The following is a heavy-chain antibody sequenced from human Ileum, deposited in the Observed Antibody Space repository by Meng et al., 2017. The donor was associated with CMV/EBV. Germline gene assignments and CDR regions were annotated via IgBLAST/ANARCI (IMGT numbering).Heavy chain of an antibody. CDR1: GYTFTDHN. V-gene: IGHV1-18*04. J-gene: IGHJ4*02. D-gene: IGHD7-27*01. CDR3: ARDVWGFDY. CDR2: ISLGNGQT. Sequence: QVHQLQSGAEVKKPXASGKISCKTSGYTFTDHNIGWVRQAPGQGLEWVGWISLGNGQTVYGHKVQGRVTVTTDTSTSTAYMELRSLRSDDTAMYYCARDVWGFDYWGQGTLVTVSS.